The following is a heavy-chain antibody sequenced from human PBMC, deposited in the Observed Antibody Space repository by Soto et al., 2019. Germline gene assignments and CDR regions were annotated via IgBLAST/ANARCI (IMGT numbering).Heavy chain of an antibody. CDR1: GYTFTSYG. CDR2: ISAYNGNT. Sequence: QVQLVQSGAEVKKPGASVKVSCKAYGYTFTSYGISWVRQAPGQGLEWMGWISAYNGNTNYAQKLPGRVTMTTDTSTSTAYMELRSMRYDDTYVYYCARAKHSQPSTYCDGMDVWGHGTTVP. V-gene: IGHV1-18*01. D-gene: IGHD5-18*01. J-gene: IGHJ6*02. CDR3: ARAKHSQPSTYCDGMDV.